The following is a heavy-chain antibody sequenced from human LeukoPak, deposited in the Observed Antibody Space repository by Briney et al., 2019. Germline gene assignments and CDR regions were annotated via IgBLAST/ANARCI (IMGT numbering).Heavy chain of an antibody. D-gene: IGHD3-10*01. CDR1: EFTFNNYG. J-gene: IGHJ5*02. Sequence: GGSLRLSCAASEFTFNNYGMSWVRQAPGKVLEWVSSISSSSTYIFYADSVKGRFTISRDNSKNTLYLQMNSLRAEDTAVYYCARDDEEFGELSWFDPWGQGTLVTVSS. V-gene: IGHV3-21*04. CDR3: ARDDEEFGELSWFDP. CDR2: ISSSSTYI.